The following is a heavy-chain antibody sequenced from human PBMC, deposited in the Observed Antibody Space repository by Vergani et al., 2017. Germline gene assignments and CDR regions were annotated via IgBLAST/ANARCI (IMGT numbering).Heavy chain of an antibody. D-gene: IGHD3-9*01. CDR1: GGSISSSNW. V-gene: IGHV4-4*03. Sequence: QVQLQESGPGLVKPPGTLSLTCAVSGGSISSSNWWRWVRQPPGKGLEWIGEIYHSGSTNYNPSLKSRVTISVDKSKNQFSLKLSSVTAADTAVYYCARALKLRYSPFGDYYYYGMDVWCQGTTVTVSS. CDR2: IYHSGST. CDR3: ARALKLRYSPFGDYYYYGMDV. J-gene: IGHJ6*02.